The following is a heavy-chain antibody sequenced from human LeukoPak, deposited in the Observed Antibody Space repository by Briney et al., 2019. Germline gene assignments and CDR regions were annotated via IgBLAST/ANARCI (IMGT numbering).Heavy chain of an antibody. Sequence: GGSLRLSCAASGFTFSNAWMSWVRQAPGKGLERVGRIKSKIDGGTTDYAAPVKGRFTFSRDDSNNTLYLQMNSLKTEDTAVYYCTRYDILTGIDYWGQGTLVTVSS. V-gene: IGHV3-15*01. CDR2: IKSKIDGGTT. J-gene: IGHJ4*02. CDR1: GFTFSNAW. CDR3: TRYDILTGIDY. D-gene: IGHD3-9*01.